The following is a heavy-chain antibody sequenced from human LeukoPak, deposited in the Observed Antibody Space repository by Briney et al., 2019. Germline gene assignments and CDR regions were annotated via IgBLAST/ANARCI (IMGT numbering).Heavy chain of an antibody. Sequence: SVKVSCKASGGTFSSYAISWVRQAPGQGLEWMGGIIPIFGTANYAQKFQGRVTITADESTSTAYMELSSLRSEDTAVYYCARDIMDIVVVPAATDFYYGMDVWGQGTTVTVSS. CDR1: GGTFSSYA. J-gene: IGHJ6*02. D-gene: IGHD2-2*03. CDR2: IIPIFGTA. V-gene: IGHV1-69*13. CDR3: ARDIMDIVVVPAATDFYYGMDV.